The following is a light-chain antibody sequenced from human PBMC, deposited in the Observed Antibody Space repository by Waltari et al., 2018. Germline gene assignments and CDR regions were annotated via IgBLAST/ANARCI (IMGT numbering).Light chain of an antibody. J-gene: IGLJ1*01. CDR1: SSDVGAYHY. CDR3: SSYTGSSTI. V-gene: IGLV2-14*01. CDR2: EVS. Sequence: QSALTQPASVSGSPGQSITISCTGTSSDVGAYHYVSWYQQHPGKAPKLMIYEVSNRPSGVSNRFSGSKSGNTASLTISGLQAEDEADYYCSSYTGSSTIFGTGTKVTVL.